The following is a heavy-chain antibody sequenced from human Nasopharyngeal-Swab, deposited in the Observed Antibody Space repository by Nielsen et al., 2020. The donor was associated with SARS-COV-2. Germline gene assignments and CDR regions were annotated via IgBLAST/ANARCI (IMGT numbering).Heavy chain of an antibody. D-gene: IGHD5-24*01. CDR3: ARGVETIHH. CDR1: GFSFSEYY. CDR2: LSSSGSIT. Sequence: GESLKISCAASGFSFSEYYMSWIRQAPGKGLEWISDLSSSGSITHYADSMKGRFTISRDNAKKSLYLQMNSLRAEDTAVYYCARGVETIHHWGQGSLVTVSS. V-gene: IGHV3-11*04. J-gene: IGHJ1*01.